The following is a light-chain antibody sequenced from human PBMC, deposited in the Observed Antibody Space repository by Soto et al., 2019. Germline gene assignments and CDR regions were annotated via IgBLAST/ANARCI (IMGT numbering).Light chain of an antibody. J-gene: IGLJ3*02. V-gene: IGLV2-11*01. CDR2: DVT. Sequence: QSALAQPRSVSGSPGQSVTISCTGTSRDVGGYNYVSWYQQYPDKAPKLMIYDVTKRPSGVPDRFSGSKSGNTASLTISGLQAEDEADYYCCSYAGSYTWVFGGGTKVTVL. CDR3: CSYAGSYTWV. CDR1: SRDVGGYNY.